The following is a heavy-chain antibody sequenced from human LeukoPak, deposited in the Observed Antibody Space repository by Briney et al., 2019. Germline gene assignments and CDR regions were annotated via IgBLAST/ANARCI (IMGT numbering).Heavy chain of an antibody. D-gene: IGHD3-10*01. J-gene: IGHJ4*02. CDR3: ATGGVRDYYGSGSYYNGGY. Sequence: ASVKVSCKASGDTFHNYIVNWVRQAPGEGLEWLGRIIPAFGTPSYAMNFLGRVTVTTDESKTTVYLEMSSLRSDDTAVYYCATGGVRDYYGSGSYYNGGYWGQGTLVTVSS. V-gene: IGHV1-69*05. CDR1: GDTFHNYI. CDR2: IIPAFGTP.